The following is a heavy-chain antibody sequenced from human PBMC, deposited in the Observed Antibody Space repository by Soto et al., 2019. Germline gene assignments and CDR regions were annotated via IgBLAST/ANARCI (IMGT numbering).Heavy chain of an antibody. CDR3: ARESSRGPVGDVFDI. V-gene: IGHV3-33*01. D-gene: IGHD6-13*01. Sequence: GGSLRLSCAASGFTFSSYGMHWVRQAPGKGLEWVAVIWYDGSNKYYADSVKGRFTISRDNSKNTLYLQMNSLRAEDTVVYYCARESSRGPVGDVFDIWAKGTMVTVSS. CDR2: IWYDGSNK. J-gene: IGHJ3*02. CDR1: GFTFSSYG.